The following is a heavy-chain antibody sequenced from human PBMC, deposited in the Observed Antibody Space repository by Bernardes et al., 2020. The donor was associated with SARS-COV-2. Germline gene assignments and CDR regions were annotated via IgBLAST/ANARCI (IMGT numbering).Heavy chain of an antibody. Sequence: GGSLRLSCAASGFNFANYKMSWVRQAPGEGLEWLSLISGGGSYTYYTDSVTARFTISRDNAKNSLYLQMNSLRDEDTAVYYCARGSLFYHNDEAPFHYWGQGTLVTVSS. CDR2: ISGGGSYT. V-gene: IGHV3-11*06. CDR1: GFNFANYK. D-gene: IGHD2-8*01. CDR3: ARGSLFYHNDEAPFHY. J-gene: IGHJ4*02.